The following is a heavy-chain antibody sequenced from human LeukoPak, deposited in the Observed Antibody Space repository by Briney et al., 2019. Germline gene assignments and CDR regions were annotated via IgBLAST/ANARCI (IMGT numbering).Heavy chain of an antibody. V-gene: IGHV1-46*01. CDR3: ARIRDGYNDAYDI. CDR2: INPDGGNA. Sequence: ASVKVSCKASGYTFTNSYIHWVRQAPGQVLEWMGLINPDGGNANYAQNFQGRVTLTRDTSTSTVYMELSSLRSEDTAIYYCARIRDGYNDAYDIWGQGTVVTVPS. D-gene: IGHD5-24*01. J-gene: IGHJ3*02. CDR1: GYTFTNSY.